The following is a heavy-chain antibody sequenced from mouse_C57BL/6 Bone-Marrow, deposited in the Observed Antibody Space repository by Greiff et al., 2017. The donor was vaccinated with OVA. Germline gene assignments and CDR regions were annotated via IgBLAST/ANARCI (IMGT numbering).Heavy chain of an antibody. CDR2: INPSSGYT. V-gene: IGHV1-4*01. CDR1: GYTFTSYT. CDR3: ARNPVRAY. J-gene: IGHJ3*01. Sequence: VKLMESGAELARPGASVKMSCKASGYTFTSYTMHWVKQRPGQGLEWIGYINPSSGYTKYNQKFKDKATLTADKSSSTAYMQLSSLTSEDSAVYYCARNPVRAYWGQGTLVTVSA. D-gene: IGHD1-1*01.